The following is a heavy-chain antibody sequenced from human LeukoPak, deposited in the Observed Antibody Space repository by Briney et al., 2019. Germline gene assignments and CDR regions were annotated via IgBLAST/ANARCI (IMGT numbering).Heavy chain of an antibody. CDR3: ATKQGGDNQESGMDV. D-gene: IGHD2-21*02. CDR2: IIPILGIA. Sequence: SLRVSCKASGGTFSSYTISWVPQTPGQGLEWMGRIIPILGIANYAQKFQGTVTTTADKSTSTAYMELSSLRSEDTAGYYCATKQGGDNQESGMDVWGQGTTVTVSS. V-gene: IGHV1-69*02. J-gene: IGHJ6*02. CDR1: GGTFSSYT.